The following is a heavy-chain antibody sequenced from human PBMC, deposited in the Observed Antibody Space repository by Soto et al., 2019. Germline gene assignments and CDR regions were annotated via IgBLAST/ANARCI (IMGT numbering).Heavy chain of an antibody. CDR3: ARANRPITMTYLNWFDP. D-gene: IGHD3-22*01. J-gene: IGHJ5*02. V-gene: IGHV4-30-2*01. CDR1: GGSISSGAYS. CDR2: IYHSGST. Sequence: SETLSLTCAVSGGSISSGAYSWSWIRQPPGKGLEWVGYIYHSGSTYYNPSLKSRVTISVDRSKNRFSLNLNSVTAADTAVYYCARANRPITMTYLNWFDPRGQGTLVTVSS.